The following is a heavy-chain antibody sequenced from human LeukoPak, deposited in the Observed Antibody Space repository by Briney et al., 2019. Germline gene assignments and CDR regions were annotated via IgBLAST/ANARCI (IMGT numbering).Heavy chain of an antibody. CDR2: IKQDGSEK. D-gene: IGHD4-17*01. V-gene: IGHV3-7*01. CDR1: GFTFSSSW. J-gene: IGHJ6*02. CDR3: ARDRGHQEPDDYGDYDPTLTPSGMDV. Sequence: GGSLRLSCAASGFTFSSSWMSWVRQAPGKGLEWVANIKQDGSEKYYVDSVKGRFTISRDNAKNSLYLQMNSLRADDTAVYYCARDRGHQEPDDYGDYDPTLTPSGMDVWGQGTTVTVSS.